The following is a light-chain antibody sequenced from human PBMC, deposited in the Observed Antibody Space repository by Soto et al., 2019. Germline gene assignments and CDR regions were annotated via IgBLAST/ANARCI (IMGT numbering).Light chain of an antibody. V-gene: IGKV1-13*02. Sequence: AIQLTQSPSSLSASVGERSPIICGAGQGFSSLLAWYQQKPGQAPKLLIYDASSLESGVPSRFSGSGSGTDFTLTISSLQPEDFATYYCQQFNSYPRTFGPGTKVDIK. J-gene: IGKJ3*01. CDR2: DAS. CDR1: QGFSSL. CDR3: QQFNSYPRT.